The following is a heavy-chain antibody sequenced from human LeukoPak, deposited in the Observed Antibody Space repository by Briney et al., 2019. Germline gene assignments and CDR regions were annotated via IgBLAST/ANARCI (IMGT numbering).Heavy chain of an antibody. J-gene: IGHJ4*02. D-gene: IGHD2-21*02. CDR1: GFTFSSYA. CDR3: AKCSNIVVVTAVDY. V-gene: IGHV3-23*01. CDR2: ISGGGGST. Sequence: PGGSLRLSCAASGFTFSSYAMSWVRQAPGKGLEWVSAISGGGGSTYYADSVKGRFTISRDNSKNTLYLQMNSLRAEDTAVYYCAKCSNIVVVTAVDYRGQGTLVTVSS.